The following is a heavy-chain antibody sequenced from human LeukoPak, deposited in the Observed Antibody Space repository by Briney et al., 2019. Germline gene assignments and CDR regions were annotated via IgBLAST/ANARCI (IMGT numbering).Heavy chain of an antibody. Sequence: ASVKVSCKASGYTFTSYYMHWVRQAPGQGLQWMGIINPSGGTTTYAQKFQGRVTMTRDMSTSTVYMELTSLRSEDTAVYYCARDLGVTGSDYWGQGTLVTVSS. CDR1: GYTFTSYY. V-gene: IGHV1-46*01. CDR2: INPSGGTT. D-gene: IGHD3-9*01. J-gene: IGHJ4*02. CDR3: ARDLGVTGSDY.